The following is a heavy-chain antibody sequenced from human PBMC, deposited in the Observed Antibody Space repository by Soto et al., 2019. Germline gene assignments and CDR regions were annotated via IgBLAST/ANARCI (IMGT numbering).Heavy chain of an antibody. D-gene: IGHD5-18*01. CDR2: IYSGGST. Sequence: EVQLVESGGGLVQPGGSLRLSCAASGVTVSSNYMSWVRQAPGKGLEWVSGIYSGGSTYYADSVKGRFTISRANSKNTLYLQMNSRRAEDTAVYYCARHGYNYGGGYFDYWGQGTLVTVSS. CDR3: ARHGYNYGGGYFDY. V-gene: IGHV3-66*04. CDR1: GVTVSSNY. J-gene: IGHJ4*02.